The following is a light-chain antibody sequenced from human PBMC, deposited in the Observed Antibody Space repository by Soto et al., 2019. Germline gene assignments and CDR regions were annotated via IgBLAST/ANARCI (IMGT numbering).Light chain of an antibody. V-gene: IGKV3-20*01. CDR2: GAT. J-gene: IGKJ3*01. CDR3: HQYGVSPQC. Sequence: EIVLTQSPGTLSLSPGERVTLSCRASQTISGSYLAWYQQKRGQAPRLLVYGATTRATGIPDRFSGSGSGSDFTLIISRLEPEDFAVYFCHQYGVSPQCFGPGTKVDIK. CDR1: QTISGSY.